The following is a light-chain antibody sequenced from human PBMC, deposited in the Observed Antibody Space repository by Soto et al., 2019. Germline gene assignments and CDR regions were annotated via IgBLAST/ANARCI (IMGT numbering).Light chain of an antibody. J-gene: IGKJ1*01. V-gene: IGKV3-20*01. CDR1: LSVSNNY. CDR2: GAS. CDR3: QQYGSSGR. Sequence: EIVWTQSPGTLSLSPGERATLSCRASLSVSNNYLAWYLQKPGQAPRLLIYGASNTDTGIPDRFSGSGSGTDFPLTISRLETEDFAVYYCQQYGSSGRFGQGTKVEIK.